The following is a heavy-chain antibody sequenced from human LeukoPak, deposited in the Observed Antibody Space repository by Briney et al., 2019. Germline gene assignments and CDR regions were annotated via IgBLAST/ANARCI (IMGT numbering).Heavy chain of an antibody. CDR1: GGSISSYY. CDR2: IYYSGST. D-gene: IGHD6-19*01. V-gene: IGHV4-59*08. CDR3: ARGELAVAAVYYFDY. Sequence: PSETLSLTCTVSGGSISSYYWSWIRQPPGKGLEWIGYIYYSGSTNYNPSLKSRVTISVDTSKNQFSLKLSSVTAADTAVYYCARGELAVAAVYYFDYWGQGTLVTVSS. J-gene: IGHJ4*02.